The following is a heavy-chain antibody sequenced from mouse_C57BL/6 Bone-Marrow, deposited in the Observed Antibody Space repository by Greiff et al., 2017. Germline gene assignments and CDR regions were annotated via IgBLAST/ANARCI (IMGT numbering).Heavy chain of an antibody. CDR2: IRSKSSNYAT. Sequence: EVKLVESGGGLVQPKGSLKLSCAASGFTFNTYAMHWVRQAPGKGLEWVARIRSKSSNYATYYADAVKARFTISRDDSTSMLYLQMHNLKTEDTAMYYCVSEGGCYAKDYWGQGTSVTVS. CDR3: VSEGGCYAKDY. D-gene: IGHD1-1*02. CDR1: GFTFNTYA. J-gene: IGHJ4*01. V-gene: IGHV10-3*01.